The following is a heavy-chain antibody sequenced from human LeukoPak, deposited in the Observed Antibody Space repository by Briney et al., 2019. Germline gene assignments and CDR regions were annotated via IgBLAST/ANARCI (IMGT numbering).Heavy chain of an antibody. D-gene: IGHD3-10*01. CDR1: GFTFSTYW. J-gene: IGHJ4*02. CDR2: IKQHGSEK. V-gene: IGHV3-7*01. CDR3: ARGGGTFDY. Sequence: PGGSLRLSCAASGFTFSTYWMSWVRQAPGKGLEWVANIKQHGSEKYYVDSVKGRFTISRDNAKNSLYPQMNSLRAEDTAVYYCARGGGTFDYWGQGTLVTVSS.